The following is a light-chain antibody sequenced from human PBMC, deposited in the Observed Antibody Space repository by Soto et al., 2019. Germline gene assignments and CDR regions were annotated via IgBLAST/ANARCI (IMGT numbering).Light chain of an antibody. Sequence: EVVLTQSPDTLSVSLGERATLSCLASQSISDNLAWYQQRSGQAPRLLIYGASTRATGVPARFSGSGSGTEFTLTISSLQSDDFAIYYCQQYKSWPPLTFGGGTKVE. CDR1: QSISDN. CDR2: GAS. CDR3: QQYKSWPPLT. V-gene: IGKV3-15*01. J-gene: IGKJ4*01.